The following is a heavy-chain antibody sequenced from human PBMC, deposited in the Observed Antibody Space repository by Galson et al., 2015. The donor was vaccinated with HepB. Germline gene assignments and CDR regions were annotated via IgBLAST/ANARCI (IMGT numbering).Heavy chain of an antibody. CDR3: ARRMTCGSDCWRAFDI. D-gene: IGHD2-21*02. CDR2: ISTSSTSI. CDR1: GFPFSIYI. Sequence: SLRLSCAASGFPFSIYIMNWVRQVPGKGLEWVSSISTSSTSIYYADSVQGRFTISRDNAKNSLYLEMNSLRDEDTAGYYCARRMTCGSDCWRAFDIWGQGTMVTVSS. V-gene: IGHV3-21*01. J-gene: IGHJ3*02.